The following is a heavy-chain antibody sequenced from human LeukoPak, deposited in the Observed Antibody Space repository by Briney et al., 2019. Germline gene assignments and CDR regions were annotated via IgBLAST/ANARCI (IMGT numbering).Heavy chain of an antibody. J-gene: IGHJ4*02. CDR2: ISSNGGST. V-gene: IGHV3-64D*06. D-gene: IGHD4-17*01. CDR3: VKDPMTTMTSHFDY. CDR1: GFTFSSYA. Sequence: GGSLRLSCSASGFTFSSYAMEWVRQVPGKGLEYVSGISSNGGSTYYADSVKGRLTISRDNSKNTLYLQMSSLRAEDTAVYYCVKDPMTTMTSHFDYWGQGTLVTVSS.